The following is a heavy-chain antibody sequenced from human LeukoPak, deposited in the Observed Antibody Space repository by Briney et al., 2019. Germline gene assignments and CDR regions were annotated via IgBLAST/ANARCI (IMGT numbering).Heavy chain of an antibody. Sequence: NPWGSLRLSCAASGFTFSDYYMSWIRQAPGKGLEWVSYISSSGSTIYYADSVKGRFTISRDNAKNSLYLQMNSLRAEDTAVYYCARTFNYDFWSGTVWGQGTLVTVSS. J-gene: IGHJ4*02. CDR2: ISSSGSTI. CDR3: ARTFNYDFWSGTV. V-gene: IGHV3-11*04. D-gene: IGHD3-3*01. CDR1: GFTFSDYY.